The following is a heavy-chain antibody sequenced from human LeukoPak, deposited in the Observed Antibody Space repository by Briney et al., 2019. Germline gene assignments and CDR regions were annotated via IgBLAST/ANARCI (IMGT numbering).Heavy chain of an antibody. Sequence: SETLSLTCAVYGGSFSGYYWSWIRQPPGKGLEWIGEINHNGSTNYNPSLKSRVTISVDTSKNQFSLKLSSVTAADTAVYYCARRRKERLARTIDYWGQGTLSPSPQ. D-gene: IGHD1-7*01. V-gene: IGHV4-34*01. CDR2: INHNGST. CDR1: GGSFSGYY. CDR3: ARRRKERLARTIDY. J-gene: IGHJ4*02.